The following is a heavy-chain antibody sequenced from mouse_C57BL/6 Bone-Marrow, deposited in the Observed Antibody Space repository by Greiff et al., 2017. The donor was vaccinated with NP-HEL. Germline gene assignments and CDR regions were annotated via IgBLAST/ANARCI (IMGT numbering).Heavy chain of an antibody. V-gene: IGHV5-9*01. Sequence: VQLKESGGGLVKPGGSLKLSCAASGFTFSSYTMSWVRQTPEKRLEWVATISGGGGNTYYPDSVKGRFTISRDNAKNTLYLQMSSLRSEDTALYYCARRNYYGPSRYFDVWGTGTTVTVSS. J-gene: IGHJ1*03. D-gene: IGHD1-1*01. CDR3: ARRNYYGPSRYFDV. CDR2: ISGGGGNT. CDR1: GFTFSSYT.